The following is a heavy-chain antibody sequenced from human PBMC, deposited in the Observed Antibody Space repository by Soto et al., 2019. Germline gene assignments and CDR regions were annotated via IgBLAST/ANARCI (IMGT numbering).Heavy chain of an antibody. V-gene: IGHV4-39*01. CDR2: VYHNGRT. D-gene: IGHD2-15*01. J-gene: IGHJ5*02. CDR3: ANADQLSIIGIS. Sequence: QLQLQESGPELVKPSETLSLTCTVSGGSIMRTNFYWGWIRQPPGKGLEWVGSVYHNGRTCYNPSLKSRVSISRDTYKNQFVLKLTSDTATDTAVYCCANADQLSIIGISWGQRTLVTVSS. CDR1: GGSIMRTNFY.